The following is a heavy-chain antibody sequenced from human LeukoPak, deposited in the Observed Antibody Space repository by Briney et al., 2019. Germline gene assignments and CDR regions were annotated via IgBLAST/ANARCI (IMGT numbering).Heavy chain of an antibody. V-gene: IGHV3-53*01. D-gene: IGHD6-13*01. CDR2: IYSGGST. J-gene: IGHJ4*02. CDR3: AKDQEGYSSS. Sequence: SGGSLRLSCEASGDTFSDYWMHWVRQAPGKGLEWVSVIYSGGSTYYADSVKDRFTISRDNSKNTLYLQMNSLRAEDTAVYYCAKDQEGYSSSWGQGTLVTVSS. CDR1: GDTFSDYW.